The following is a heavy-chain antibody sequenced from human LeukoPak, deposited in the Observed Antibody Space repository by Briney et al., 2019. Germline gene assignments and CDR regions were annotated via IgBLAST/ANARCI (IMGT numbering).Heavy chain of an antibody. Sequence: PSETLSLTCTVSGGSISSGDYYWSWIRQPPGKGLEWIGYIYYSGSTYYNPSLKSRVTISVDTSKNQFSLKLSSVTAADTAVYYCARGGAYCSSTSCYTNWFDPWGQGTLVTVSS. CDR2: IYYSGST. CDR1: GGSISSGDYY. V-gene: IGHV4-30-4*08. J-gene: IGHJ5*02. CDR3: ARGGAYCSSTSCYTNWFDP. D-gene: IGHD2-2*02.